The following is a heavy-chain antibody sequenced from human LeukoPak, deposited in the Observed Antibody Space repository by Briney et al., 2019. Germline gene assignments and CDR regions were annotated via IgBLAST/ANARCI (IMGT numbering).Heavy chain of an antibody. CDR3: ARGGGLTSGFDP. CDR2: INHSGST. D-gene: IGHD2/OR15-2a*01. Sequence: SETLSLTCAVYGGSFSGYYWSWIRQPPGKGLEWIGEINHSGSTNYNPFLKSRVTISVDTSKNQFSLKLSSVTAADTAVYYCARGGGLTSGFDPWGQGTLVTVSS. V-gene: IGHV4-34*01. CDR1: GGSFSGYY. J-gene: IGHJ5*02.